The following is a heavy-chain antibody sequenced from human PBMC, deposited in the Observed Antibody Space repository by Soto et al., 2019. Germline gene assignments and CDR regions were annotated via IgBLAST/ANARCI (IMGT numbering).Heavy chain of an antibody. J-gene: IGHJ6*03. CDR3: ARHRGWGGTPYYMDV. CDR1: GGSISSSSYY. D-gene: IGHD2-21*01. Sequence: SETLSLTWTVSGGSISSSSYYWGWIRQPPGKGLEWIGSIYYSGSTYYNPSLKSRVTISVDTSKNQFSLKLSSVTAADTAVYYCARHRGWGGTPYYMDVWGKGTTVTVSS. CDR2: IYYSGST. V-gene: IGHV4-39*01.